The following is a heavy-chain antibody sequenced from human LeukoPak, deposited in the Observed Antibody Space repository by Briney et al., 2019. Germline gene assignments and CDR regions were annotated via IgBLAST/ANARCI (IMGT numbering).Heavy chain of an antibody. CDR1: GGSISSGTYY. Sequence: SETLSLTCTVSGGSISSGTYYWNWIRQPAGKGLEWIGRIYTSGSTNYNPSLKSRVTISVDTSKNQFSLKLSSVTAADTAVYYCARGGYGDYRAYWYFDLWGRGTLVTVSS. D-gene: IGHD4-17*01. CDR3: ARGGYGDYRAYWYFDL. J-gene: IGHJ2*01. V-gene: IGHV4-61*02. CDR2: IYTSGST.